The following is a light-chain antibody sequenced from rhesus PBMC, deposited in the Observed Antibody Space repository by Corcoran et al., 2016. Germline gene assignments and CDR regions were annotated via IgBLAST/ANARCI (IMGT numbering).Light chain of an antibody. Sequence: DIQMTQSPSSLSASVGDTVTITCRASQSISSWLDWYQQKPGKAPKLLIYKASSLQSGGPSMFSGSGSGTDFTLNISSLQPEDFATYYCLQYSSSPLTFGGGTKVELK. CDR3: LQYSSSPLT. V-gene: IGKV1-22*01. CDR1: QSISSW. J-gene: IGKJ4*01. CDR2: KAS.